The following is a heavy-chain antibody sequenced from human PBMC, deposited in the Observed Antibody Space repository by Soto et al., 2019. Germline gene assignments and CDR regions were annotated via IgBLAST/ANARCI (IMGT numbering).Heavy chain of an antibody. D-gene: IGHD2-15*01. CDR1: GDSVSSSSGA. V-gene: IGHV6-1*01. J-gene: IGHJ6*02. CDR2: TYYRSKWIN. Sequence: SQTLSLTCAISGDSVSSSSGAWNWIRRSPSRVLEWLGRTYYRSKWINEYAVSVESRISISPDTSKNHFSLHLYSVTPEDTAVYYCGGIIYCRGMAVWGQGTSVPVSS. CDR3: GGIIYCRGMAV.